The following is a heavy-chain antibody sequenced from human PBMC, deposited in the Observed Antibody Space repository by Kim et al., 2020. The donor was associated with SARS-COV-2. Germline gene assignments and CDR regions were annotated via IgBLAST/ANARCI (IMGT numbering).Heavy chain of an antibody. V-gene: IGHV1-46*01. CDR3: ARALESAAAGTDYYYYYMDV. Sequence: ASVKVSCKASGYTFTSYYMHWVRQAPGQGLEWMGIINPSGGSTSYAQKFQGRVTMTRDTSTSTVYMELSSLRSEDTAVYYCARALESAAAGTDYYYYYMDVWGKGTPVTVSS. CDR1: GYTFTSYY. D-gene: IGHD6-13*01. CDR2: INPSGGST. J-gene: IGHJ6*03.